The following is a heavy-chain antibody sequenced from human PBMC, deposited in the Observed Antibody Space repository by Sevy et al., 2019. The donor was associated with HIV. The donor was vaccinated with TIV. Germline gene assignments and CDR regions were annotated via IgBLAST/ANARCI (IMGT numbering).Heavy chain of an antibody. Sequence: SQTLSLTCTVSGGSLSSNSYYWVWIRQPPGKGLEWIGSIYYSRTTYYNPSLKSRVTISIETYKTQFSLKLSSVTAADTAILYCARLNYCDDSNYFDAWGHGSLVTVSS. CDR1: GGSLSSNSYY. V-gene: IGHV4-39*01. CDR3: ARLNYCDDSNYFDA. CDR2: IYYSRTT. D-gene: IGHD3-22*01. J-gene: IGHJ5*01.